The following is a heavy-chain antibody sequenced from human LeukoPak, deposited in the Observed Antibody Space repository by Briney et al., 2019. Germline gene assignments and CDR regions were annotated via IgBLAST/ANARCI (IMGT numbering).Heavy chain of an antibody. J-gene: IGHJ1*01. CDR2: VYYGGST. D-gene: IGHD2-15*01. V-gene: IGHV3-53*01. Sequence: GGSLRLSCAASGFTASTNYMNWVRRAPGKGLEWVSVVYYGGSTYYADSVKGRFTISRDNSKNTLYLQMNSLRAEDTAVYYCASPGYCSGSICYSGYFQHWGQGTLVTVSS. CDR3: ASPGYCSGSICYSGYFQH. CDR1: GFTASTNY.